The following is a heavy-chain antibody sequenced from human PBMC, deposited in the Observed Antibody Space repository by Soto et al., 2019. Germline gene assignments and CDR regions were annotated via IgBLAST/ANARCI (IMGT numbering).Heavy chain of an antibody. CDR1: GGSISSSNYY. Sequence: PSETLSLTCTVSGGSISSSNYYWGWIRQPPGKGLEWIGSIYYSGSTYYNPSLKSRVTISVDTSKNQFSLKLSSVTAADTAVFFCASSNYYGSGSYYFDYWGQGTLVTVSS. D-gene: IGHD3-10*01. CDR3: ASSNYYGSGSYYFDY. J-gene: IGHJ4*02. V-gene: IGHV4-39*07. CDR2: IYYSGST.